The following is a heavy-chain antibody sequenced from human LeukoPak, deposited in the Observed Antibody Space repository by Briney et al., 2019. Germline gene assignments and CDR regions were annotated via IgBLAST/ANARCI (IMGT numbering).Heavy chain of an antibody. D-gene: IGHD6-13*01. CDR1: GFTFSDYY. Sequence: GGSLRLSCAASGFTFSDYYMSWIRQAPGEGLEWVSYICSSGSIIYYADPVKGRFTISRDNAKNSLYLQMNSLRAEDTAVYYCARGESSSWSFDYWGQGTLVTVSS. J-gene: IGHJ4*02. CDR2: ICSSGSII. CDR3: ARGESSSWSFDY. V-gene: IGHV3-11*01.